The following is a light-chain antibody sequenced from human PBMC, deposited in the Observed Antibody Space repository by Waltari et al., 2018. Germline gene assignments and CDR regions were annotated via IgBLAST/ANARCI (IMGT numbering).Light chain of an antibody. CDR2: DAS. J-gene: IGKJ3*01. Sequence: EIVLTQSPATLSLSPGERATLSCRASQSVSSYLAWYQQKPGQAPRLLIYDASNRATGIPARLSGRGSGTDFTLTISSLEPEDFAVYYCQQRSNWPPVFTFGPGTKVDIK. CDR1: QSVSSY. CDR3: QQRSNWPPVFT. V-gene: IGKV3-11*01.